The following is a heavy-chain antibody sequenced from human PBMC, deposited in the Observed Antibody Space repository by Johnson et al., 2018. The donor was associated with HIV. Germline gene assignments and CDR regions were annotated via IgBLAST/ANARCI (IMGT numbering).Heavy chain of an antibody. D-gene: IGHD3-3*01. CDR1: GFTFSSYG. Sequence: QVLLVESGGGVVQPGGSLRLSCASSGFTFSSYGMHWVRQAPGKGLEWVAFIRYDGSNKYYADSVKGRFTISRDNSKNTLYLQMNSLRAEDTAVYYCAKVRLQSITIFGVASDAFDIWGQVTMVTVSS. V-gene: IGHV3-30*02. CDR3: AKVRLQSITIFGVASDAFDI. J-gene: IGHJ3*02. CDR2: IRYDGSNK.